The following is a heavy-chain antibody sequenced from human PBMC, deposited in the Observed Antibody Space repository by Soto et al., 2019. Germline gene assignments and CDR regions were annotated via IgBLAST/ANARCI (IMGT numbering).Heavy chain of an antibody. V-gene: IGHV6-1*01. CDR1: GDSVSSNSAA. Sequence: PSPTLSLTCAISGDSVSSNSAAWNWIRQSPSRGLEWLGRTYYRSKWYNDYAVSVKSRITINPDTSKNQFSLQLNSVTPGDTAVYYCARVAAYDPTHFPVSYGMDVWGQGTTVTVSS. J-gene: IGHJ6*02. CDR2: TYYRSKWYN. CDR3: ARVAAYDPTHFPVSYGMDV. D-gene: IGHD3-3*02.